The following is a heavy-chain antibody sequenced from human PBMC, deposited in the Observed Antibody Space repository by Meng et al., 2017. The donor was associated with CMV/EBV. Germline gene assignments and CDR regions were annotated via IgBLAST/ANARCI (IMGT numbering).Heavy chain of an antibody. V-gene: IGHV4-34*01. CDR1: GGSFSGYY. CDR2: INHSGST. Sequence: GSLRLSGAVYGGSFSGYYWSWIRQPPGKGLEWIGEINHSGSTNYNPSLKSRVTISVDTSKNQFSLKLSSVTAADTAVYYCASARAARYRYYYYYGMDVWGQGTTVTVSS. J-gene: IGHJ6*02. D-gene: IGHD6-6*01. CDR3: ASARAARYRYYYYYGMDV.